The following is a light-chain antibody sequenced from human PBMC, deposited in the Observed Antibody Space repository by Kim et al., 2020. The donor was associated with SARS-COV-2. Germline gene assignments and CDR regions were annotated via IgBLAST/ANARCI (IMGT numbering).Light chain of an antibody. J-gene: IGKJ4*01. CDR2: GAS. CDR3: QQYNNWPLT. Sequence: SVSPGETVPLSCRASQSVSSNVAWYQQKPGQAPRLLIFGASTRATGIPARFSGSGSGTEFTLTVSSLQSEDFAVYSCQQYNNWPLTFGGGTKLEI. V-gene: IGKV3-15*01. CDR1: QSVSSN.